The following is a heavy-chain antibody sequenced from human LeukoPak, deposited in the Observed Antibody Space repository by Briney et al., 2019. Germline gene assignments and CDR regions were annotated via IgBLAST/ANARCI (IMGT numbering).Heavy chain of an antibody. CDR1: GFTFRNSA. V-gene: IGHV3-23*01. CDR2: IIGNSVST. CDR3: AKGRRDGYNYPFFDS. D-gene: IGHD5-24*01. J-gene: IGHJ4*02. Sequence: PGESLRLSCAASGFTFRNSAMSWVRQAPGKGLEWVSNIIGNSVSTYYADFVKGRFTISRDNSNNTLFLQMNSLSADDTAIYFCAKGRRDGYNYPFFDSWGQGAWVVVSS.